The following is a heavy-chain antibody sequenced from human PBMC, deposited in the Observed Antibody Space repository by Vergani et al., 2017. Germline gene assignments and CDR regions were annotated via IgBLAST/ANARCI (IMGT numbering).Heavy chain of an antibody. CDR2: IYDSGST. J-gene: IGHJ5*02. Sequence: QVRLPESGPGLVKPSETLSLTCPVSGGSLSSYYWSWIRQTPGKVVERIGYIYDSGSTNYHPSLKSRVTISVDTTKNQFSLKLSAVTAADTAVYYCARLIGSYRPQGNWFDPWGQGTLVTVSS. V-gene: IGHV4-59*08. CDR3: ARLIGSYRPQGNWFDP. D-gene: IGHD1-26*01. CDR1: GGSLSSYY.